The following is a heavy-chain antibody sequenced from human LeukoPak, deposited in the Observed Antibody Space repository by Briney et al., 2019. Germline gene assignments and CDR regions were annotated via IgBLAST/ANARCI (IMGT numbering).Heavy chain of an antibody. D-gene: IGHD2-15*01. CDR2: ISSSGGST. V-gene: IGHV3-23*01. Sequence: PGGSLRLSCAASGFTFSSYAMSWVRQAPGKGLEWVSAISSSGGSTYYADSVKGRFTISRDNSKNTLYLQMNSLRAEDTAVYYCAREEAYCSGTSCFRFFDYWGQGTLVSVSS. J-gene: IGHJ4*02. CDR3: AREEAYCSGTSCFRFFDY. CDR1: GFTFSSYA.